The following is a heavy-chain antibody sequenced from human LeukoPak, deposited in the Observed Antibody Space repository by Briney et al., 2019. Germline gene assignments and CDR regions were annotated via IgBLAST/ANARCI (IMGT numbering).Heavy chain of an antibody. CDR3: AKDGHYYYDSSGYYSFDY. CDR2: ISGSGGTT. V-gene: IGHV3-23*01. J-gene: IGHJ4*02. Sequence: GGSLRLSCEASGFTFSSYAMSWVRQAPGKRLEWVSAISGSGGTTYYADSVKGRFTISRDNSKNTLHLQMNSLRAEDTAIYYCAKDGHYYYDSSGYYSFDYWGQGTLVTVSS. CDR1: GFTFSSYA. D-gene: IGHD3-22*01.